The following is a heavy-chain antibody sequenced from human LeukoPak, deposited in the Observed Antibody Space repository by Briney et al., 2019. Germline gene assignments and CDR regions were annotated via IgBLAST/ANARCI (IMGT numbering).Heavy chain of an antibody. CDR2: IYSGGST. CDR1: GFTVSSNY. V-gene: IGHV3-66*01. CDR3: ARVGVGRGYSYGRTPNLDY. D-gene: IGHD5-18*01. Sequence: GGSLRLSCAASGFTVSSNYMSWVRQAPGKGLEWVSVIYSGGSTYYADSVKGRFTISRDNSKNTLYLQMNSLRAVDTAVYYCARVGVGRGYSYGRTPNLDYWGQGTLVTVSS. J-gene: IGHJ4*02.